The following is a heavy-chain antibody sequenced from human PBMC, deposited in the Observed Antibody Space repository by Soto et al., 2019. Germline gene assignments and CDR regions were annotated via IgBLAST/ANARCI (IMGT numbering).Heavy chain of an antibody. Sequence: PSETLSLTCAVHGGSFSGYYWSWIRQPPGKGLEWIGEINHSGSTNYNPSLKSRVTISVDTSKNQFSLKLSSVTAADTAVYYCARGSNGPHYYYYMDVWGKGTTVTVSS. V-gene: IGHV4-34*01. CDR2: INHSGST. CDR3: ARGSNGPHYYYYMDV. J-gene: IGHJ6*03. D-gene: IGHD4-4*01. CDR1: GGSFSGYY.